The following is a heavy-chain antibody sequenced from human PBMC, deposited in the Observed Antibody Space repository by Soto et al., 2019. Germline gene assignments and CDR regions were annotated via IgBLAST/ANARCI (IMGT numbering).Heavy chain of an antibody. CDR3: GAQRGGGGY. CDR2: IYSGGYT. D-gene: IGHD6-25*01. V-gene: IGHV3-53*01. Sequence: EVQLVESGGGLIQPGGSLRLSCAVSGFTVSNNYMSWVRQAPGKGLEGVSVIYSGGYTAYGDSVKGRFTISRDNSKNTIYLQRKGRRAAARAVFYCGAQRGGGGYWGQGTLVTVSS. J-gene: IGHJ4*02. CDR1: GFTVSNNY.